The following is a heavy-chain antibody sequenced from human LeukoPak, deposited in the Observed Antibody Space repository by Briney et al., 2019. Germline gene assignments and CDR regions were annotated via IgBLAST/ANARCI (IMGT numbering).Heavy chain of an antibody. Sequence: GGSLRLSCAASGFSFSTYTMYWVRHHPGKGLEWVSIIGSSGGGIHYADSVKGRFTISRVNSKNALYLQMNSLRVEDTAVYYCAIDPNWGTHSWGQGVLVTVSS. CDR3: AIDPNWGTHS. CDR1: GFSFSTYT. V-gene: IGHV3-23*01. CDR2: IGSSGGGI. J-gene: IGHJ4*02. D-gene: IGHD7-27*01.